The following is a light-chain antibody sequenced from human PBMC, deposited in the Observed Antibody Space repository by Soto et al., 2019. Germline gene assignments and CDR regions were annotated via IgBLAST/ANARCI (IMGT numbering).Light chain of an antibody. CDR2: WGS. J-gene: IGKJ2*03. V-gene: IGKV3-15*01. CDR3: QQYENWPPYS. Sequence: TQSPATLSASLGEEVTLSCRASQSVGPNLAWYQQRPGQAPRLLIHWGSTRANGVPARFRGSGRGTDVTLTSSSLQSEDLAVYYCQQYENWPPYSVGQGTKLEIK. CDR1: QSVGPN.